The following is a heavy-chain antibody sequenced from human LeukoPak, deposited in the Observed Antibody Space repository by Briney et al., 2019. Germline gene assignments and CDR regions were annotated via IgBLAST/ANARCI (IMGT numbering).Heavy chain of an antibody. CDR1: GDSVSSNSAA. J-gene: IGHJ6*03. CDR3: ARGVVVPAAMIGYYYYMDV. CDR2: TYYRSKWYN. Sequence: SQTLSLTCAIYGDSVSSNSAAWNWIRQSPSRGLEWLGRTYYRSKWYNDYAVSVKSRITINPDTSKNQFSLQLNSVTPEDTAVYCCARGVVVPAAMIGYYYYMDVWGKGTTVTVSS. V-gene: IGHV6-1*01. D-gene: IGHD2-2*01.